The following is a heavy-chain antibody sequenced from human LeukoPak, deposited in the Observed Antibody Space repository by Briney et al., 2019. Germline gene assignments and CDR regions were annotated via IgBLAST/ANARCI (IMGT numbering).Heavy chain of an antibody. D-gene: IGHD4-23*01. V-gene: IGHV1-8*03. CDR3: ARGGRTVVTLIEPPASFDY. CDR1: GYTFTGYY. J-gene: IGHJ4*02. Sequence: ASVKVSCKASGYTFTGYYMHWVRQAPGQGLEWMGWMNPNSGNTGYAQKFQGRVTITADESTSTAYMELSSLRSEDTAVYYCARGGRTVVTLIEPPASFDYWGQGTLVTVSS. CDR2: MNPNSGNT.